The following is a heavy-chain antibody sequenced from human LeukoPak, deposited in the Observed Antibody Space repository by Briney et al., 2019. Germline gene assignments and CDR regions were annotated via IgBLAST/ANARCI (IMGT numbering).Heavy chain of an antibody. V-gene: IGHV3-11*01. CDR3: ARDGDGYNYKLDY. CDR2: ISTSGSTI. D-gene: IGHD5-24*01. Sequence: GGSLRLSCAASGFTFSDYYMSWIRQAPGKGLEWISYISTSGSTIYYADSVKGRFTISRDNAKNSLYLQMNSLRAEDTAVYYCARDGDGYNYKLDYWGQGTLVTVSS. J-gene: IGHJ4*02. CDR1: GFTFSDYY.